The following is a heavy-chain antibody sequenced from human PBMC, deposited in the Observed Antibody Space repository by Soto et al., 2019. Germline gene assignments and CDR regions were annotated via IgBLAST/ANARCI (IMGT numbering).Heavy chain of an antibody. CDR2: ISAYNGNT. D-gene: IGHD3-10*01. CDR1: GYTFTSYG. V-gene: IGHV1-18*01. J-gene: IGHJ5*02. Sequence: ASVKVSCKASGYTFTSYGISWVRQAPGQGLEWMGWISAYNGNTNYAQKLQGRVTMTTNTPTSTAYMELRSLRSEDTAVYYCARNSGHRGNWFDHWGQGTLVTVSS. CDR3: ARNSGHRGNWFDH.